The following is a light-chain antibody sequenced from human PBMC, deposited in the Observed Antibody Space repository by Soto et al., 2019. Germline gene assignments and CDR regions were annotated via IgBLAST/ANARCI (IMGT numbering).Light chain of an antibody. CDR1: SSNIGSYT. Sequence: QSVLTQPPSASGTPGQRVTISCSGSSSNIGSYTVSWYQQLPGAAPKLLIYSNNQRPSGVPERFSGSKSGTSASLGISGLQAEDEADYYCAAWDDSLNGGLFGGGTKVTVL. CDR3: AAWDDSLNGGL. CDR2: SNN. V-gene: IGLV1-44*01. J-gene: IGLJ2*01.